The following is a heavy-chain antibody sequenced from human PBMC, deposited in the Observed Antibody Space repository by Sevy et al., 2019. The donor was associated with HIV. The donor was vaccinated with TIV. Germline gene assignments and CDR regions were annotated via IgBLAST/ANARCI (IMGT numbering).Heavy chain of an antibody. CDR3: ARATVTKNYHGMDV. Sequence: GGSLRLSCAASGFTFSDYYMSWIRQAPGKGLEWVSYISSSGSTIYYADSVKGRFTISRDNAKNSLYLQMNSLRAEDTAVYYCARATVTKNYHGMDVWGQGTTVTVSS. J-gene: IGHJ6*02. CDR1: GFTFSDYY. CDR2: ISSSGSTI. D-gene: IGHD4-17*01. V-gene: IGHV3-11*01.